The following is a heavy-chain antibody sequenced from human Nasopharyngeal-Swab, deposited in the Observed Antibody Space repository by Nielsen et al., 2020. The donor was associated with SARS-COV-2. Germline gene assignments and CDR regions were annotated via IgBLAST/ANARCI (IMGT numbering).Heavy chain of an antibody. Sequence: GGSLRLSCAASGFTFSSYGMHWVRQAPGKGLEWVAVISYDGSNKYYADSVKGRFTISRDNSKNTLYLQMNSLRAEDTAVYYCARTETYYYGSGSYYPIDYRGQGTLVTVSS. CDR1: GFTFSSYG. CDR3: ARTETYYYGSGSYYPIDY. V-gene: IGHV3-30*03. J-gene: IGHJ4*02. CDR2: ISYDGSNK. D-gene: IGHD3-10*01.